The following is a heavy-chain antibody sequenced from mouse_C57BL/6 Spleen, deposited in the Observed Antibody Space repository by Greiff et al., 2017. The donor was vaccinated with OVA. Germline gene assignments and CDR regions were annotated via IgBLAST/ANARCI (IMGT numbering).Heavy chain of an antibody. J-gene: IGHJ2*01. V-gene: IGHV5-9*01. CDR3: ARREGIYYYFDY. CDR1: GFTFSSYT. CDR2: ISGGGGNT. D-gene: IGHD1-1*01. Sequence: EVMLVESGGGLVKPGGSLKLSCAASGFTFSSYTMSWVRQTPEKRLEWVATISGGGGNTYYPDSVKGRFTISRDNAKNTLYLQMSSLRSEDTALYYCARREGIYYYFDYWGQGTTLTVSS.